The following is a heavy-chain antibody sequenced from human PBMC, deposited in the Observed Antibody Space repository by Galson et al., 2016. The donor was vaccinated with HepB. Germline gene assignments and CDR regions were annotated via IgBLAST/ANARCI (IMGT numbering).Heavy chain of an antibody. D-gene: IGHD3-16*01. CDR1: GGSISRDGNF. CDR2: ISYSGTA. J-gene: IGHJ4*02. CDR3: ARAVPVALDYAFDS. Sequence: PLSLTCSVSGGSISRDGNFWNWIRQVPGKGLEWLSFISYSGTAYYNPSLQSRLSVSLDTAKNDFSLRLDSVTAAGTAVYFCARAVPVALDYAFDSWGPGALVTVSS. V-gene: IGHV4-31*03.